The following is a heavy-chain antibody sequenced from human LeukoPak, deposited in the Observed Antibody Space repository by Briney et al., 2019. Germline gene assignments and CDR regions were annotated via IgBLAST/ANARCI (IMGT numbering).Heavy chain of an antibody. CDR2: INQSGST. CDR1: GGSFSGYY. J-gene: IGHJ6*03. D-gene: IGHD3-10*01. V-gene: IGHV4-34*01. CDR3: ARTYYYGSGSYRYYYYYYMDV. Sequence: SETLSLTCAVYGGSFSGYYWSWIRQPPGKGLEWIGEINQSGSTNYNPSLKSRVTISVDTSKNQFSLKLSSVTAADTAVYYCARTYYYGSGSYRYYYYYYMDVWGKGTTVTVSS.